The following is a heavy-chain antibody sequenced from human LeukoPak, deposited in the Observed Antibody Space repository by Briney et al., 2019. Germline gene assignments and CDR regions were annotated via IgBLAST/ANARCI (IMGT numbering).Heavy chain of an antibody. V-gene: IGHV5-51*01. CDR1: GYSFTSYW. CDR2: IYPGDSDT. CDR3: ARAASSSSSFYYYYMDV. D-gene: IGHD6-6*01. J-gene: IGHJ6*03. Sequence: GESLKISCRGSGYSFTSYWIGWVRQMPGKGLEWMGIIYPGDSDTRYGPSFQGQVTISADKSISTAYLQWSSLKASDTAMYYCARAASSSSSFYYYYMDVWGKGTTVTVSS.